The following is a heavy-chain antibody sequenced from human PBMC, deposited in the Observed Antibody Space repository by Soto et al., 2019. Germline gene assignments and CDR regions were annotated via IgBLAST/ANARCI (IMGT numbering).Heavy chain of an antibody. CDR3: ATLSDTYYDYITQDY. V-gene: IGHV4-39*01. CDR2: IYYSGST. D-gene: IGHD3-16*01. Sequence: PSETLSLTCTVSGGSISSSSYYWGWIRQPPGKGLEWIGSIYYSGSTYYNPSLKSRVTISVDTSKNQFSLKLSSVTAADTAVYYCATLSDTYYDYITQDYWGQGTLVTVSS. J-gene: IGHJ4*02. CDR1: GGSISSSSYY.